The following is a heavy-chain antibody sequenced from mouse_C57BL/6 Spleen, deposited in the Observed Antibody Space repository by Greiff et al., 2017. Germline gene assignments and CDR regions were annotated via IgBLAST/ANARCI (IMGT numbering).Heavy chain of an antibody. V-gene: IGHV1-62-2*01. J-gene: IGHJ4*01. CDR1: GYTFTEYT. CDR2: FYPGSGSI. D-gene: IGHD1-1*01. Sequence: QVHVKQSGAELVKPGASVKLSCKASGYTFTEYTIHWVKQRSGQGLEWIGWFYPGSGSIKYNEKFKDKATLTADKSSSTVYMELSRLTSEDSAVYFCARHEEAYYGSSLYYAMDYWGQGTSVTVSS. CDR3: ARHEEAYYGSSLYYAMDY.